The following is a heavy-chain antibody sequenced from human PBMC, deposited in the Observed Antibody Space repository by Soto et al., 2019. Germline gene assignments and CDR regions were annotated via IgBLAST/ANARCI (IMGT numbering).Heavy chain of an antibody. CDR3: AKDLCDGDCYSFDY. Sequence: GGSLRLSCAASGFTFSSYGMHWVRQAPDKGLDLVAVILYDGNNKYYADSVKGRFTISRDSAKNTLYLQMSSLRADDMAVYYCAKDLCDGDCYSFDYWGQGTLVTVSS. CDR2: ILYDGNNK. J-gene: IGHJ4*02. V-gene: IGHV3-30*18. D-gene: IGHD2-21*02. CDR1: GFTFSSYG.